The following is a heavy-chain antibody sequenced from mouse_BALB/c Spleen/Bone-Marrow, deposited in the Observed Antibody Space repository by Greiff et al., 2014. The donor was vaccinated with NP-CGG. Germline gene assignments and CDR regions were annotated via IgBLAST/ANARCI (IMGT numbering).Heavy chain of an antibody. CDR1: GYAFSSYW. V-gene: IGHV1-80*01. D-gene: IGHD2-4*01. J-gene: IGHJ3*01. Sequence: QVQLQQSGAELVRPGSSVKISCKASGYAFSSYWMNWVKQMPGQGLEWIGQIYPGDGDTNYNGKFKGKATLTADKSSSTAYMQLSSLTSEDSAVYFCAREGYDYDWFAYWGQGTLVTVSA. CDR3: AREGYDYDWFAY. CDR2: IYPGDGDT.